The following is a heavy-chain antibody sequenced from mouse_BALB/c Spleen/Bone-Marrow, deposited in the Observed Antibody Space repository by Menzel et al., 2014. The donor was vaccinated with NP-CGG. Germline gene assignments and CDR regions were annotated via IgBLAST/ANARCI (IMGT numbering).Heavy chain of an antibody. D-gene: IGHD2-1*01. CDR1: GFTFXSYG. Sequence: VQLQQSGGGLVQPGGSLKLSCAASGFTFXSYGMSWVRQTPDKRLELVASINSNGGSTYYPDSVKGRFTISRDNAKNTLSLQMSSLKSEDTAMYYCARGNYGNYVDYFDYWGQGTTLTVSS. J-gene: IGHJ2*01. V-gene: IGHV5-6-3*01. CDR2: INSNGGST. CDR3: ARGNYGNYVDYFDY.